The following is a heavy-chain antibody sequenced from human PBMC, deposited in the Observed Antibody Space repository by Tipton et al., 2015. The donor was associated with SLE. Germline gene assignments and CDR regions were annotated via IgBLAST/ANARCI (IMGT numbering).Heavy chain of an antibody. D-gene: IGHD1-26*01. J-gene: IGHJ4*02. Sequence: SLRLSCAASGFTFSHFWMTWVRLAPGKGLEWVASVKDDGSEGYYVDSLKGRFTISRDNAKNSLYLQVTSLRAEDTAVYYCARDARGSYYEDWGQGTLVTVSS. CDR2: VKDDGSEG. CDR3: ARDARGSYYED. CDR1: GFTFSHFW. V-gene: IGHV3-7*01.